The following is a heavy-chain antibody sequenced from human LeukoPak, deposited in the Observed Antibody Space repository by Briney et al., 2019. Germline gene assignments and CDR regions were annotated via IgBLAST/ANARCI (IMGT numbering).Heavy chain of an antibody. Sequence: GGSLRLSCAASGFTFSSYWMSWVRQAPGKGLEWVANIKQDGSEKYYVDSVKGRFTISRDNAKNSLYLQMNGLRAEDTAVYYCGRVSESLVNGGVSWSFDNWGQGTLVTVSS. J-gene: IGHJ4*02. V-gene: IGHV3-7*03. CDR1: GFTFSSYW. D-gene: IGHD2-15*01. CDR3: GRVSESLVNGGVSWSFDN. CDR2: IKQDGSEK.